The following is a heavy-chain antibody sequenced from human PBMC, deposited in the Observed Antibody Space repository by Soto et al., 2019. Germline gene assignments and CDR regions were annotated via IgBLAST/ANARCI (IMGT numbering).Heavy chain of an antibody. D-gene: IGHD2-21*02. V-gene: IGHV3-23*01. CDR2: ISVSVGST. J-gene: IGHJ4*02. CDR1: GFPFAPST. CDR3: AKRDVPHSTSNAYFYDH. Sequence: EVHLLQSGGGLVQPGGSLTLSCGVSGFPFAPSTMSWVRQAPGKGLEWVSTISVSVGSTYSADSAQGRFTVSSDISDNTLFLRMTSLTADDTAVYFCAKRDVPHSTSNAYFYDHWGRGVLVTVSS.